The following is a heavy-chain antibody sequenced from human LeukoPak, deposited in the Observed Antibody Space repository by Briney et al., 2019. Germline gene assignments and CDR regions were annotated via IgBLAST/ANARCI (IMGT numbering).Heavy chain of an antibody. J-gene: IGHJ4*02. Sequence: PGGSLRLSCAASGFTFSRYGMHWVRQAPGKGLEWVATISYDGSDKWYGDSVKGRFTISRDNSQNSLYLQMSSLRAEDTAVYYCAKDGLSGSAQRYYFDYWGQGTLVTVSS. CDR3: AKDGLSGSAQRYYFDY. V-gene: IGHV3-30*18. CDR2: ISYDGSDK. CDR1: GFTFSRYG. D-gene: IGHD3-22*01.